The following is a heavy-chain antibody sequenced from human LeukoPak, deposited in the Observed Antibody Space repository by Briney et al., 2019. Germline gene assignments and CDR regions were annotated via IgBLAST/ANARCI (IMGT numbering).Heavy chain of an antibody. CDR3: ARHLNNCGDDCYIFDY. V-gene: IGHV4-59*08. D-gene: IGHD2-21*02. J-gene: IGHJ4*02. CDR1: GGSIFSYY. CDR2: IYYSGST. Sequence: PSETLSLTCTVSGGSIFSYYWSWIRQPPGKGLEWMGYIYYSGSTNYNPSLKSRVTISVDTSKNQFSLKVSSVTAADTAVYYCARHLNNCGDDCYIFDYWGQGTLVTVSS.